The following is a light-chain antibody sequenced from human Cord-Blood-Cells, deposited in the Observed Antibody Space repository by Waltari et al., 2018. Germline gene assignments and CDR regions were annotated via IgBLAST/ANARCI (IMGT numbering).Light chain of an antibody. Sequence: EIVMTQSPATLSVSPGERATLPCRASQRVSSNLAGYQQKPGQAPRLLIYGASTRATGIPARFSGSGSGTEFTLTTSSRQSEDFAVYYCQQYNNWPWTFGQGTKVEIK. V-gene: IGKV3-15*01. CDR1: QRVSSN. CDR2: GAS. J-gene: IGKJ1*01. CDR3: QQYNNWPWT.